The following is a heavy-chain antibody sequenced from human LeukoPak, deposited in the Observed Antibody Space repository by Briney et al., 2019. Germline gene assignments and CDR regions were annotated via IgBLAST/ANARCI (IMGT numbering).Heavy chain of an antibody. D-gene: IGHD3-9*01. CDR2: IYPGDSDT. V-gene: IGHV5-51*01. CDR1: GYSFTRHW. Sequence: GESLKISCKGSGYSFTRHWIGWVRQMPGKGLEWMGIIYPGDSDTRYSPSFQGQVTISADKSISTAYLQWSSLKASDTAMYFCARRKDYDILTGSSQYYFDYWGQGTLVTAPS. J-gene: IGHJ4*02. CDR3: ARRKDYDILTGSSQYYFDY.